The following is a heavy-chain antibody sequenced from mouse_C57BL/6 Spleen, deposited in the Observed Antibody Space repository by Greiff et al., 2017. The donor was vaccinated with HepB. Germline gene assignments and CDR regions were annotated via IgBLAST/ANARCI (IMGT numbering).Heavy chain of an antibody. CDR3: ARRDDDDSAWFAY. J-gene: IGHJ3*01. D-gene: IGHD2-4*01. Sequence: QVQLQQPGAELVKPGASVKMSCKASGYTFTSYWITWVKQRPGQGLEWIGDIYPGSGSTNYNEKFKSKATLTVDTSSSTAYMQLSSLTSEDSAVYYCARRDDDDSAWFAYWGQGTLVTVSA. CDR2: IYPGSGST. V-gene: IGHV1-55*01. CDR1: GYTFTSYW.